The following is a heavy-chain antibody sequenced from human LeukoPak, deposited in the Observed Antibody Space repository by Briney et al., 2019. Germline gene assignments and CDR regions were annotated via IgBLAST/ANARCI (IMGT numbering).Heavy chain of an antibody. CDR1: GFTFSSYA. Sequence: GGSLRLSCAASGFTFSSYAMSWVRQAPGKGLEWVSAISGSGGSTYYADSVKGRFTISRDNSKNTLYLQMNSLRAEDTALYYCARVESLVRGVEDYWGQGTLVTVSS. J-gene: IGHJ4*02. D-gene: IGHD3-10*01. CDR3: ARVESLVRGVEDY. CDR2: ISGSGGST. V-gene: IGHV3-23*01.